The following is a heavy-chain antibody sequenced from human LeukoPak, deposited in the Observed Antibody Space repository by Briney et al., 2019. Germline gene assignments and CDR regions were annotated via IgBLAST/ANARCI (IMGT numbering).Heavy chain of an antibody. J-gene: IGHJ4*02. V-gene: IGHV4-38-2*02. CDR1: GYSISRAYS. D-gene: IGHD3-22*01. CDR3: ARGVGYDDTLGSYYGFFDY. Sequence: SETLSLTCSVSGYSISRAYSWGWVRQPPGKGLEWIGSLYDSGSSYYNPSLKSRVTLSVDTSKNELSLQLNSVTAADTAVYLCARGVGYDDTLGSYYGFFDYWGQGTLVAVSS. CDR2: LYDSGSS.